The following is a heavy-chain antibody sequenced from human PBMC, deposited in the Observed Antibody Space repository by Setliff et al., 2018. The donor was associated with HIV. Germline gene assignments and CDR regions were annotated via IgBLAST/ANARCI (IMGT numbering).Heavy chain of an antibody. Sequence: PGGSLRLSCAASGFTFSDYYLTWIRQAPGKGLEWVSYINDSSSYRNYADSVKGRFTISRDNSKNTLYLQMNSLRGEDTAVYYCAKGGFGVPVAYATPLSWGQGTLVTVSS. V-gene: IGHV3-11*05. CDR1: GFTFSDYY. CDR2: INDSSSYR. D-gene: IGHD6-19*01. J-gene: IGHJ5*02. CDR3: AKGGFGVPVAYATPLS.